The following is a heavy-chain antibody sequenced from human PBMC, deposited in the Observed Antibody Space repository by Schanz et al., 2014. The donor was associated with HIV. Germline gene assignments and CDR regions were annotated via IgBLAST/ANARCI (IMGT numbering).Heavy chain of an antibody. D-gene: IGHD5-12*01. CDR2: ISVYNGNT. CDR3: TREMERGGYDRFDY. V-gene: IGHV1-18*04. CDR1: GHTFTNYG. J-gene: IGHJ4*02. Sequence: QVQLVQSGAEVKKPGASVKVSCKASGHTFTNYGISWVRQAPGQGLEWMGWISVYNGNTNYAQKVQDRVTMTTDTSTSTVYMDLKSLRSDDTAMYYCTREMERGGYDRFDYWGQGALVIVSS.